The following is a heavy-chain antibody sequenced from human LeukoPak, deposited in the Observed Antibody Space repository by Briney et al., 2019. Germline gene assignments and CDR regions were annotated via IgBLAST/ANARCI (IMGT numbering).Heavy chain of an antibody. Sequence: RGSLRLSCAASGFTFSSYAMSWVRQAPGKGLEWVSSISGSGSSTYYADSVKGRFTISRDNPKNAQYLQMCSLRAEDTAVYYCAKAIAATGRWWIFDYWGQGTLVTVSS. CDR2: ISGSGSST. CDR1: GFTFSSYA. CDR3: AKAIAATGRWWIFDY. J-gene: IGHJ4*02. V-gene: IGHV3-23*01. D-gene: IGHD6-13*01.